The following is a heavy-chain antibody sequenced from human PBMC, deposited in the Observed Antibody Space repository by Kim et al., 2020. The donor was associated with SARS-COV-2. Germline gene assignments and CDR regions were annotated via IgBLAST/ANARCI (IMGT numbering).Heavy chain of an antibody. CDR2: MNPNSGNT. J-gene: IGHJ6*02. CDR1: GYTFTSYD. CDR3: ARGSKSVDCTNGVCYTDYYYYYGMDV. V-gene: IGHV1-8*01. Sequence: ASVKVSCKASGYTFTSYDINWVRQATGQGLEWMGWMNPNSGNTGYAQKFQGRVTMTRNTSISTAYMELSSLRSEDTAVYYCARGSKSVDCTNGVCYTDYYYYYGMDVWGQGTTVTVSS. D-gene: IGHD2-8*01.